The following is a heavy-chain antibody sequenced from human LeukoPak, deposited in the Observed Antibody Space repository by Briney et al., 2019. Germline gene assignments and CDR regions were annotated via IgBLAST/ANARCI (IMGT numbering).Heavy chain of an antibody. CDR1: GFTFSIYA. J-gene: IGHJ4*02. D-gene: IGHD5-24*01. CDR2: IAYDGSRE. CDR3: ARGNRDGYFDY. Sequence: PGRSPRLSCAASGFTFSIYAMHWVRRAPGKGLEWVAAIAYDGSRENYAASVKGRLTISRDNSKNMLYLQMNSLRGEDTAVYYCARGNRDGYFDYWGQGTLVTVSS. V-gene: IGHV3-30-3*01.